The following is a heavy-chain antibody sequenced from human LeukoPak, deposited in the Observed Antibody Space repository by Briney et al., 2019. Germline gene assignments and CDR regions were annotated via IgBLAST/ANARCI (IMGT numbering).Heavy chain of an antibody. CDR2: IYTSGST. Sequence: SETLSLTCTVSGGSISSGSYYWSWIRQPAGRGLEWIGRIYTSGSTNYNPSLKSRVTISVDTSKNQFSLKLSSVTAADTAVYYCARVIAVAGTGDYYFDYWGQGTLVTVSS. CDR3: ARVIAVAGTGDYYFDY. V-gene: IGHV4-61*02. J-gene: IGHJ4*02. D-gene: IGHD6-19*01. CDR1: GGSISSGSYY.